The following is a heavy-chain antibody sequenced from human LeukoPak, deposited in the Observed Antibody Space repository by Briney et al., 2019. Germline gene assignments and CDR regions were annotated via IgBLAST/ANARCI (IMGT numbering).Heavy chain of an antibody. V-gene: IGHV4-59*01. CDR2: IYYSGST. D-gene: IGHD5-18*01. CDR1: GGSISSYY. J-gene: IGHJ4*02. Sequence: PSETLSLTCTVSGGSISSYYWSWIRQPPGKGLEWIGYIYYSGSTNYNPSLKSRVTISVDTSKNQFSLKLSSVTAADTAVYYCAGANGWIQLWEKTGYFDYWGQGTLVTVSS. CDR3: AGANGWIQLWEKTGYFDY.